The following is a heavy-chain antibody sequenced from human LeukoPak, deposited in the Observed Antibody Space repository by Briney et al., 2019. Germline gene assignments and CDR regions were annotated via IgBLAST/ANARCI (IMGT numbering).Heavy chain of an antibody. CDR2: IVVGSGNT. CDR1: GFTFTSSA. J-gene: IGHJ4*02. CDR3: AASPDYYDSSGYSYYFDY. V-gene: IGHV1-58*01. Sequence: SVKVSCKASGFTFTSSAVQWVRQARGQRLEWIGWIVVGSGNTNYAQKFQERVTITRDVSTSTAYMELSSLRSEDTAVYYCAASPDYYDSSGYSYYFDYWGQGTLVTVSS. D-gene: IGHD3-22*01.